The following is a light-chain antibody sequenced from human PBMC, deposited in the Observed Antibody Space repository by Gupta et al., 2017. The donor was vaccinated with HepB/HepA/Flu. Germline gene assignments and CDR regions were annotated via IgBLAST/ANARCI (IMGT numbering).Light chain of an antibody. CDR3: QQDGSSFT. J-gene: IGKJ3*01. V-gene: IGKV3-20*01. CDR2: ETS. Sequence: EIVLTQSPGTLSLSPGERATLYCRASQSVSSRYLAWYQQRPGQAPRLLIYETSNRATGVPDRFSGSGSGTDFTLTISRREPEDFAVYYWQQDGSSFTFGHGTKVDI. CDR1: QSVSSRY.